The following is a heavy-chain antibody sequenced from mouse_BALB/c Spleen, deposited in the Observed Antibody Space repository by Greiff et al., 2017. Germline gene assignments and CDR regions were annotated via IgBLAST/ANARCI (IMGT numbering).Heavy chain of an antibody. J-gene: IGHJ3*01. CDR2: INPGSGGT. Sequence: VQVVESGAELVRPGTSVKVSCKASGYAFTNYLIEWVKQRPGQGLEWIGVINPGSGGTNYNEKFKGKATLTADKSSSTAYMQLSSLTSDDSAVYFCARSTYGNFAYWGQGTLVTVSA. D-gene: IGHD2-1*01. CDR1: GYAFTNYL. V-gene: IGHV1-54*01. CDR3: ARSTYGNFAY.